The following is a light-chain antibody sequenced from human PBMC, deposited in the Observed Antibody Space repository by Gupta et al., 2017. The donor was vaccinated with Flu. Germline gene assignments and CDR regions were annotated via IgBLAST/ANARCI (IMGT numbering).Light chain of an antibody. CDR3: SSYTSSSTLVV. CDR2: EVS. J-gene: IGLJ2*01. CDR1: TSDVGSYNY. V-gene: IGLV2-14*01. Sequence: ITISCTGTTSDVGSYNYVSWYQQHPGKAPKFMIYEVSNRPSGVSDRFSGSKSGNTASLTISGLQAEDEADYYCSSYTSSSTLVVFGGGTKLTVL.